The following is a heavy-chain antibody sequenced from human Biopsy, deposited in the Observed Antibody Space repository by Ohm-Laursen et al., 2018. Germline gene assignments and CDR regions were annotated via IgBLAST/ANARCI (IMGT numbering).Heavy chain of an antibody. V-gene: IGHV4-31*03. Sequence: TLSLTCTVSGGAISTDGYYWSWIRQHPGKGLEWIAYIYHSGITFSNPSLGSRITISVNTSANRFSLSLTSVTAADTAVYYCARVEGEQLINSDMDVWGQGTTVTVSS. D-gene: IGHD1-1*01. CDR2: IYHSGIT. CDR3: ARVEGEQLINSDMDV. CDR1: GGAISTDGYY. J-gene: IGHJ6*02.